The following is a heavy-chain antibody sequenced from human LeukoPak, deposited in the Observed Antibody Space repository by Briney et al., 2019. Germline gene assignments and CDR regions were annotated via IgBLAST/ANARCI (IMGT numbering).Heavy chain of an antibody. J-gene: IGHJ4*02. Sequence: GGSLRLSCAASGFTFSSYGMHWVRQAPGKGLEWVSSISSSSSNIYYADSVKGRFAISRDNAKTSLYLQMNSLRAEDTAVYYCARDSGTIFGPTSVDFWGQGTLVTVSS. CDR3: ARDSGTIFGPTSVDF. V-gene: IGHV3-21*01. CDR1: GFTFSSYG. CDR2: ISSSSSNI. D-gene: IGHD3-3*01.